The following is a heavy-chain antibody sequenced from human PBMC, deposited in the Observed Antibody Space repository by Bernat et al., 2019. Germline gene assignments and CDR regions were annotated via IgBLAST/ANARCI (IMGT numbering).Heavy chain of an antibody. CDR3: ARVEGCCSSTSWEFDWFDL. CDR1: GYTFTSYA. Sequence: QVQLVQSGAEVKKPGASVKVSCKASGYTFTSYAMHWVCQAPGQRLEWMGWINAGNGNTKYSQKFQGRVTITRDTSASTAYMELSSLRSEDTAVYYCARVEGCCSSTSWEFDWFDLWGQGTLVTVSS. CDR2: INAGNGNT. D-gene: IGHD2-2*01. J-gene: IGHJ5*02. V-gene: IGHV1-3*01.